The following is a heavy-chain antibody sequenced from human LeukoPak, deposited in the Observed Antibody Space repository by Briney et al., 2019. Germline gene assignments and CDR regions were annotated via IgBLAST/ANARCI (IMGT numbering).Heavy chain of an antibody. CDR2: IYPGDSDT. V-gene: IGHV5-51*01. CDR3: ARHKGLDY. Sequence: NRGASLQISCQAPGYTFTNYWIGWVRQLPGKGLEWMGIIYPGDSDTRYSPSFQGQVTISVDKSSSTAYLQWSSLKASDTAMYYFARHKGLDYWGQGTLVIVSS. CDR1: GYTFTNYW. J-gene: IGHJ4*02.